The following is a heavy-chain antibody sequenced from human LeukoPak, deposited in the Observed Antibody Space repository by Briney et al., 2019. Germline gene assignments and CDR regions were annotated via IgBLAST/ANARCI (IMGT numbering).Heavy chain of an antibody. CDR3: AKDMIPIYYGSGSPLDY. J-gene: IGHJ4*02. CDR2: ISWNSGSI. D-gene: IGHD3-10*01. CDR1: GFTFDDHA. V-gene: IGHV3-9*01. Sequence: GRSLRLSCAASGFTFDDHAMHWVRQAPGKGLEWVSGISWNSGSIGYADSVKGRFTISRDNAKNSLYLQMNSLRAEDTALYYCAKDMIPIYYGSGSPLDYWGQGTLVTVSS.